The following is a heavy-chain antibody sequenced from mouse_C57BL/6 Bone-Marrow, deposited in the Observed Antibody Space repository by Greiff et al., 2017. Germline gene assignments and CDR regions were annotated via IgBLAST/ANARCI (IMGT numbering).Heavy chain of an antibody. V-gene: IGHV1-69*01. Sequence: QVQLKESGAELVMPGASVKLSCKASGYTFTSYWMHWVKQRPGQGLEWIGELDPSDSYTNYNQKFKGKSTLTVDKSSSTAYMQLRSLTSEDSAVYYCARFGSSSDYWGQGTTLTVSS. CDR3: ARFGSSSDY. CDR1: GYTFTSYW. D-gene: IGHD1-1*01. CDR2: LDPSDSYT. J-gene: IGHJ2*01.